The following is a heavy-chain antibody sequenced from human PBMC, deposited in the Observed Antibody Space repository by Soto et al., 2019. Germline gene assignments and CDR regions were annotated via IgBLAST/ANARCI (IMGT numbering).Heavy chain of an antibody. V-gene: IGHV4-39*01. CDR3: ARQRTSVVTQAYFDV. CDR2: IYYSGST. Sequence: SETLSLTCTVTGDSISSRSYYWGWIRQPPGKGLEWIGSIYYSGSTYNNPSLRSRVSMSIDASKDQFSLKLKSVTAADTALYFCARQRTSVVTQAYFDVSGPGSLVIGSS. D-gene: IGHD2-21*02. CDR1: GDSISSRSYY. J-gene: IGHJ4*02.